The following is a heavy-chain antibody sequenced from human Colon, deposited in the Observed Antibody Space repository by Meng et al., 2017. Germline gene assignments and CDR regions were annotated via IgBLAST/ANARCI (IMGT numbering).Heavy chain of an antibody. CDR2: INNDGSEK. J-gene: IGHJ3*02. Sequence: GESLKISCVASGFTFSGHWMNWVRQSPQRGLEYVANINNDGSEKHYVDSLKGRFTISRDNTNNLLFLQMNSLRVEDTAVYYCGAYDYGSRTSRIWGPGTMVTVSS. CDR1: GFTFSGHW. V-gene: IGHV3-7*01. D-gene: IGHD3-10*01. CDR3: GAYDYGSRTSRI.